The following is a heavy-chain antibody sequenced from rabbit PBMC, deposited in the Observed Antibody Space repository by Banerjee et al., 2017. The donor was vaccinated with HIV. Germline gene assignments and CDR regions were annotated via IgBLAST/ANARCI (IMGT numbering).Heavy chain of an antibody. CDR2: IFSSGSDNT. V-gene: IGHV1S40*01. Sequence: QSLEESGGDLVKPGASLTLTCTASGFSFSSSYYMCWVRQAPGKGLEWIACIFSSGSDNTYYASWAKGRFTISKSSSTTVTLQMTSLTAADTATYFCAREAPGGDFNLWGPGTLVTVS. J-gene: IGHJ4*01. CDR1: GFSFSSSYY. CDR3: AREAPGGDFNL.